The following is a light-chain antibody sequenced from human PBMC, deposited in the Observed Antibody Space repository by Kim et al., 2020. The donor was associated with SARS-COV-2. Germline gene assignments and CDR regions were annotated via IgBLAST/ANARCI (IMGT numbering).Light chain of an antibody. CDR2: DAS. CDR1: QSIDTS. CDR3: QQRDSWPPAVS. Sequence: PGHRATLSCRASQSIDTSFACYQHRPGPAPRLLVYDASIRATGVPDRFSGSVSGTDFTLTISSLEPEDFSTYYCQQRDSWPPAVSFGGGTKVDIK. J-gene: IGKJ4*01. V-gene: IGKV3-11*01.